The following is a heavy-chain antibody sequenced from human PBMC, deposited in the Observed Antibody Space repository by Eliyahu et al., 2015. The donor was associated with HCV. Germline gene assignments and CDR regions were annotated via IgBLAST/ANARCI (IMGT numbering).Heavy chain of an antibody. CDR1: GGSXTNDNYY. J-gene: IGHJ5*02. Sequence: QVQLQESGPGLVKPSETLSLTCSVSGGSXTNDNYYWCWIRQPPGKGLEWIGSINFKGSTYFNTSLKSRVSISVDTSKNQFSLKLSSVTAADTAVYYCARRRDLLWFGVNNWFAPWGQGTLVTVSS. D-gene: IGHD3-10*01. V-gene: IGHV4-39*01. CDR2: INFKGST. CDR3: ARRRDLLWFGVNNWFAP.